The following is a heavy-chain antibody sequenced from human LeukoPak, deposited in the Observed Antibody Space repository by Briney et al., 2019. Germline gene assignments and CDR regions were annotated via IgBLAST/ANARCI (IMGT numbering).Heavy chain of an antibody. CDR2: IGTAGDT. CDR3: AGGPGPYGMDV. CDR1: GFTFSSYD. V-gene: IGHV3-13*04. J-gene: IGHJ6*02. Sequence: GGSLRLSCAASGFTFSSYDMHWGRQATGKGLEWVSAIGTAGDTYYPGSVKGRFTISRENAKNSLYLQMNSLRAAETAVYYCAGGPGPYGMDVWGQGTTVTVSS.